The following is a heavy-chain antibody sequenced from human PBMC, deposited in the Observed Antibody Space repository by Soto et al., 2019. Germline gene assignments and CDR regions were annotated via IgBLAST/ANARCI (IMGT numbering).Heavy chain of an antibody. CDR3: ARTSRITIFGVVDDAFDI. V-gene: IGHV4-31*03. CDR2: IYYRGST. CDR1: GGSISSGGYY. Sequence: QVQLQESGPGLVKPSQTLSLTCTVSGGSISSGGYYWSWIRQQPGKGLEWIGYIYYRGSTYYNPSLKSRVTISVDTSKNQFSLKLSSVTAADTAVYYCARTSRITIFGVVDDAFDIWGQGTMVTVSS. J-gene: IGHJ3*02. D-gene: IGHD3-3*01.